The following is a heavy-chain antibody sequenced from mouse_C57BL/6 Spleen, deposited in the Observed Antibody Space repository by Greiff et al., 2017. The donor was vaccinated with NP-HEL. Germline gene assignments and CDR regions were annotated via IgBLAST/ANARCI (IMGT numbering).Heavy chain of an antibody. J-gene: IGHJ4*01. Sequence: EVMLVESGGGLVKPGGSLKLSCAASGFTFSDYGMHWVRQAPEKGLEWVAYISSGSSTIYYADTVKGRFTISRDNAKNTLFLQMTSLRSEDTAMYYCARVGQDHGYDYAMDYWGQGTSVTVSS. V-gene: IGHV5-17*01. CDR2: ISSGSSTI. D-gene: IGHD1-2*01. CDR1: GFTFSDYG. CDR3: ARVGQDHGYDYAMDY.